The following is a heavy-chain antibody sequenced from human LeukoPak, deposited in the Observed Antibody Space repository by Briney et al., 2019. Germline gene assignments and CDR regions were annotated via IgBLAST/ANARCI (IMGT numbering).Heavy chain of an antibody. CDR1: GYTFTGYY. CDR3: ARGVYYYGSGRNRYGMDV. CDR2: INPNSGGT. D-gene: IGHD3-10*01. Sequence: ASVKVSCKASGYTFTGYYMQWVRQAPGQGLEWMGWINPNSGGTNYAQKFQGWVTMTRDTSISTAYMELSRLRSDDTAVYYCARGVYYYGSGRNRYGMDVWGQGTTVTVSS. V-gene: IGHV1-2*04. J-gene: IGHJ6*02.